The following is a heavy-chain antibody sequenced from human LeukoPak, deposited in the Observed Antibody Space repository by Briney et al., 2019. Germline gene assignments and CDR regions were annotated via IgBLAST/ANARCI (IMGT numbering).Heavy chain of an antibody. CDR1: GFTFSSYS. CDR3: ARDQRGYSYGYDDY. J-gene: IGHJ4*02. CDR2: IKQDGSEK. V-gene: IGHV3-7*01. D-gene: IGHD5-18*01. Sequence: PGGSLRLSCAASGFTFSSYSMSWVRQAPGKGLEWVANIKQDGSEKYYVDSVKGRFTISRDNAKNSLYLQMNSLRAEDTAIYYCARDQRGYSYGYDDYWGQGTLVTVSS.